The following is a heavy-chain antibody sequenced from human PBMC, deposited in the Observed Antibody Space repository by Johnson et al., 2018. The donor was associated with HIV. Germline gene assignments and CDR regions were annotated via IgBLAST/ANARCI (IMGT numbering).Heavy chain of an antibody. Sequence: QVQLVESGGGVVQPGRSLRLSCAASGFTFSSYAMHWVRQAPGKGLEWVAFIRYDGSNKYYADSVKGRFTISRDNSKNTLYLQMNSLRAEDTAVYYCAKVDRPGIAAAPLDAFDIWGQGTMVTVSS. CDR3: AKVDRPGIAAAPLDAFDI. J-gene: IGHJ3*02. V-gene: IGHV3-30*02. CDR2: IRYDGSNK. CDR1: GFTFSSYA. D-gene: IGHD6-13*01.